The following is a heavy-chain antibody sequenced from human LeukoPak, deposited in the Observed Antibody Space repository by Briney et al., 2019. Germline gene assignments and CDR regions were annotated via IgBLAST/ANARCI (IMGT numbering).Heavy chain of an antibody. CDR3: AKSTAPCSRGSCYSALES. V-gene: IGHV3-74*01. Sequence: GGSLRLSCAASGFTFSSYWMHWVRQAPGKGLVWVSHINSDGSRTNFADSVKGRFTISRDNSENTLYLQMNSLRVEDTAIYYCAKSTAPCSRGSCYSALESWGQGTLVTVSS. D-gene: IGHD2-15*01. CDR1: GFTFSSYW. CDR2: INSDGSRT. J-gene: IGHJ4*02.